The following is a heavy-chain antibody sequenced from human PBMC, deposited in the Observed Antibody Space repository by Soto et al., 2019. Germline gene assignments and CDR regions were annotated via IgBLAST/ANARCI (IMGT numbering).Heavy chain of an antibody. V-gene: IGHV1-46*01. CDR2: INPSGGST. J-gene: IGHJ6*02. D-gene: IGHD2-21*02. CDR1: GYTFTSYY. Sequence: ASVKVSCKASGYTFTSYYMHWVRQAPGQGLEWMGIINPSGGSTSYAQKFQGRVTMTRDTSTGTVYMELSSLRSEDTAVYYCARDRTVVTPFTTNYYYYYGMDVWGQGTTVTVSS. CDR3: ARDRTVVTPFTTNYYYYYGMDV.